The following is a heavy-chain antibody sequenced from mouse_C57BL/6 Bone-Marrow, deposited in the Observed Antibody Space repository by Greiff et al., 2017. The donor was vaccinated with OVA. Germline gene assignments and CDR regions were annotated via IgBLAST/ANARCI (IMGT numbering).Heavy chain of an antibody. CDR3: TREGVVAPYYYAMDY. J-gene: IGHJ4*01. D-gene: IGHD1-1*01. CDR1: GYTFTSYW. CDR2: IYPGNSDT. V-gene: IGHV1-5*01. Sequence: VQLQQSGTVLARPGASVKMSCKTSGYTFTSYWMHWVKQRPGQGLEWIGAIYPGNSDTSYNQKFKGKAKLTAVTSASTAYMELSSLTNEDSAVYYCTREGVVAPYYYAMDYWGQGTSVTVSS.